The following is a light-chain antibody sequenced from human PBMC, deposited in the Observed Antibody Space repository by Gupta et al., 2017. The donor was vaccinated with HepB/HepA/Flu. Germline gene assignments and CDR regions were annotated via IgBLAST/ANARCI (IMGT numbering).Light chain of an antibody. CDR3: QQRRDWPPI. Sequence: EIVLTESPATLSLSPGERATLSCRASQSVSSYLAWYQQKPGQAPRLLIYDASNRATGIPARFSGSGSGTEFTLTISSREPEDFAVYFCQQRRDWPPIFGQGTKMDIK. J-gene: IGKJ2*01. V-gene: IGKV3-11*01. CDR1: QSVSSY. CDR2: DAS.